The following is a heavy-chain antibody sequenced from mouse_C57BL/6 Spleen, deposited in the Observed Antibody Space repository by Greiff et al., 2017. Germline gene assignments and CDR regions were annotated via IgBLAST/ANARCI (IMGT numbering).Heavy chain of an antibody. V-gene: IGHV1-74*01. CDR3: GIYGSSRYWYFDV. Sequence: SGAELVKPGASVKVSCKASGYTFTSYWMHWVKQRPGQGLEWIGRIHPSDSDTNYNQKFKGKATLTVDKSSSTAYLQRSSLTSEEAAVYYWGIYGSSRYWYFDVWGTGTTVTVSS. J-gene: IGHJ1*03. CDR2: IHPSDSDT. D-gene: IGHD1-1*01. CDR1: GYTFTSYW.